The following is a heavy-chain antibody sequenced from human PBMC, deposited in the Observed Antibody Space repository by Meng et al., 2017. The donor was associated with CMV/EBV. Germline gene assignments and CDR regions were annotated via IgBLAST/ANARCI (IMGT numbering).Heavy chain of an antibody. V-gene: IGHV4-39*01. D-gene: IGHD3-9*01. CDR1: SSRYY. CDR2: IYYSGST. CDR3: ARHHPRLRYFDWFPNWFDP. J-gene: IGHJ5*02. Sequence: SSRYYWGWIRQPPGKGLEWIGSIYYSGSTYHNPSLKSRVTISVDTSKNQFSLKLSSVTAADTAVYYCARHHPRLRYFDWFPNWFDPWGQGTLVTVSS.